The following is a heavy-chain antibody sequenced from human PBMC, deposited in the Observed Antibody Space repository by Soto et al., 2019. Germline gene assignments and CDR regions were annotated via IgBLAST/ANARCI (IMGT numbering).Heavy chain of an antibody. CDR1: GGTFSSYT. Sequence: GASVKVSCKASGGTFSSYTISWVRQAPGQGLEWMGRIIPILGIANYAQKFQGRVTITADKSTSTAYMEVRSLRSEDTAVYYCAREGVAPYYYYGMDVWGQGTPVTVSS. CDR3: AREGVAPYYYYGMDV. V-gene: IGHV1-69*04. CDR2: IIPILGIA. D-gene: IGHD5-12*01. J-gene: IGHJ6*02.